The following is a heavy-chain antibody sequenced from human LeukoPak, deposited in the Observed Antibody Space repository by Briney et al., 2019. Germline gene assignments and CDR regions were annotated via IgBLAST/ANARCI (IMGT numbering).Heavy chain of an antibody. Sequence: GGSLRLSCAASGFTFSSYAMSWVRQAPGKGLVWVSRIISDGSSTAYADSVKGRFTISRDNAKSTLYLQMNSLRAEDTAVYYCARATVSSPTAVDYWGQGTLVTVSS. CDR1: GFTFSSYA. D-gene: IGHD4-17*01. CDR3: ARATVSSPTAVDY. V-gene: IGHV3-74*01. J-gene: IGHJ4*02. CDR2: IISDGSST.